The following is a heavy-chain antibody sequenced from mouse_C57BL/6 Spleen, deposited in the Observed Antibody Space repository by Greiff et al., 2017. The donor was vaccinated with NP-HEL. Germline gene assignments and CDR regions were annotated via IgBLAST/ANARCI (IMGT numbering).Heavy chain of an antibody. Sequence: EVQRVESGGGLVQPKGSLKLSCAASGFSFNTYAMNWVRQAPGKGLEWVARIRSKSNNYATYYADSVKDRFTISRDDSESMLYLQMNNLKTEDTAMYYCVRQGDDCFDYWGQGTTLTVSS. D-gene: IGHD2-4*01. CDR3: VRQGDDCFDY. CDR1: GFSFNTYA. CDR2: IRSKSNNYAT. J-gene: IGHJ2*01. V-gene: IGHV10-1*01.